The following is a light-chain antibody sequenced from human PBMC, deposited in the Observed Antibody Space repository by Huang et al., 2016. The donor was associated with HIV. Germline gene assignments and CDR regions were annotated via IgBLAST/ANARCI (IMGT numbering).Light chain of an antibody. CDR1: QGISNR. V-gene: IGKV1-17*03. J-gene: IGKJ4*01. Sequence: DIQMTQSPSVMSASVGDRVTISCRASQGISNRFGWFQQKPGRVPKRLIHDASSLESWVPTSFIGSGSGTEFTLTINSLQPEDFATYYCLQHNGHPLTFGGGTRVEIK. CDR3: LQHNGHPLT. CDR2: DAS.